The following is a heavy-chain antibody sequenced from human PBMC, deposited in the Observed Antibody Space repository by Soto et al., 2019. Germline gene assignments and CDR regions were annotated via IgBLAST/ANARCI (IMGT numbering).Heavy chain of an antibody. CDR2: IYYSGST. J-gene: IGHJ5*02. CDR3: ARHPTTMYYDFWSGYRGWFDP. V-gene: IGHV4-59*07. CDR1: GGAISSYY. D-gene: IGHD3-3*01. Sequence: SDTLSLTCAVSGGAISSYYWSWIRQPPGKGLEWIGYIYYSGSTNYNPSLKSRVTISVDTSKNQFSLKLSSVTAADTAVYYCARHPTTMYYDFWSGYRGWFDPWGQGTLVTVSS.